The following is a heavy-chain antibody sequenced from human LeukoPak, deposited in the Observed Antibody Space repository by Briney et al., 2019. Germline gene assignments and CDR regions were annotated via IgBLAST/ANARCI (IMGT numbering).Heavy chain of an antibody. CDR1: GYTFTSYD. J-gene: IGHJ4*02. D-gene: IGHD6-13*01. CDR3: ARDTDSSWSFDS. V-gene: IGHV1-8*01. Sequence: ASVKVSCTASGYTFTSYDINWVRQATGQGLEWMGWMNPNSGNTGYAQKFQGRVTMTRNTSISTAYMELSSLRSEDTAVYYCARDTDSSWSFDSWGQGTLVTVSS. CDR2: MNPNSGNT.